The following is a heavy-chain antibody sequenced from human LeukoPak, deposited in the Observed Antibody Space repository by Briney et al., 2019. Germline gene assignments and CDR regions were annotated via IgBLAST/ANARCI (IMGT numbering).Heavy chain of an antibody. J-gene: IGHJ4*02. D-gene: IGHD3-16*01. Sequence: PGGSLRLSCAASGFTFSSYAMSWVRQAPGKGLEWVSAISGSGGSTYYADSVKGRFTISRDNAKNSLYLQMNSLRAEDTAVYYCARTVFATGGASDYWGQGTLVTVSS. V-gene: IGHV3-23*01. CDR3: ARTVFATGGASDY. CDR2: ISGSGGST. CDR1: GFTFSSYA.